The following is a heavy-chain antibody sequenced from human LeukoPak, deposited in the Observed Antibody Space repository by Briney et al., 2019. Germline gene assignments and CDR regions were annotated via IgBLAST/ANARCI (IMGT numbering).Heavy chain of an antibody. CDR1: GGSFSSSSYY. Sequence: PSETLSLACTVSGGSFSSSSYYWGWIRQPPGKGLEWIGSMDYSGSTYYNASLRSRVTISVDTSKNQFSLKLSSVTAADTAVYYCARDRYGDYVIDYWGQGTLVTVSS. CDR2: MDYSGST. CDR3: ARDRYGDYVIDY. D-gene: IGHD4-17*01. V-gene: IGHV4-39*02. J-gene: IGHJ4*02.